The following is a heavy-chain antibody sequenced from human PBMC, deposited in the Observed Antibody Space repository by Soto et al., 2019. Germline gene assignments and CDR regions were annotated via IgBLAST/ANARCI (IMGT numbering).Heavy chain of an antibody. CDR1: GFTFGDYA. D-gene: IGHD5-18*01. J-gene: IGHJ4*02. V-gene: IGHV3-49*03. CDR3: TRDHYGRGFSSGAFDS. CDR2: IKSKAFGGTP. Sequence: PGGSLRLSCSPSGFTFGDYAVNWFRQAPGKGLEWVGFIKSKAFGGTPEYAASVKGRFTISRDDSKSIAYLQMNSLKTDDTAVYYCTRDHYGRGFSSGAFDSWGQGTLVTVSS.